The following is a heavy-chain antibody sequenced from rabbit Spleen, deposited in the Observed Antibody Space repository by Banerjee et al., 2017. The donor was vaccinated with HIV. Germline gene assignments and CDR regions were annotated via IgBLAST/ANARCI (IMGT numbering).Heavy chain of an antibody. CDR2: IYTTSGST. D-gene: IGHD8-1*01. Sequence: QSLEESGGGLVQPGASLTLTCTASGFSFSSSYDMCWVRQAPGKGLELIACIYTTSGSTWYASWVNGRFTISRSTSLNTVDLQMTSLTAADTATYFCARDLENYAYTSYLDLWGQGTLVTVS. V-gene: IGHV1S43*01. CDR1: GFSFSSSYD. CDR3: ARDLENYAYTSYLDL. J-gene: IGHJ4*01.